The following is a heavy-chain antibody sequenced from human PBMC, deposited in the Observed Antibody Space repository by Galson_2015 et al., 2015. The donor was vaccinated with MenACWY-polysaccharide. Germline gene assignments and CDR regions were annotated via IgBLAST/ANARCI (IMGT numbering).Heavy chain of an antibody. CDR3: AKDTGPGEYAYSWGTFDI. CDR1: GFTFSSYA. D-gene: IGHD3-10*01. Sequence: SLRLSCAASGFTFSSYAMGWVRQAPGKGLEWVSGVSASGGSTVYIDSAKGRFTMSRDNSKRSLYLQMNSLRAEDTAVYYCAKDTGPGEYAYSWGTFDIWGRGTMVTVSS. J-gene: IGHJ3*02. CDR2: VSASGGST. V-gene: IGHV3-23*01.